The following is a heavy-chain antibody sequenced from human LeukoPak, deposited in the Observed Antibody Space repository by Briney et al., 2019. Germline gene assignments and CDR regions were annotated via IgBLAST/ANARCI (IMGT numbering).Heavy chain of an antibody. CDR3: ARTYYDISYYMDV. Sequence: SETLSLTCTVSGGSISSYYWSWIRQPPGKGLEWIGYIYYSGSTNYNPSLKSRVTISVDTSKNQFSLKLSSVTAADTAVHYCARTYYDISYYMDVWGKGTTVTISS. V-gene: IGHV4-59*01. J-gene: IGHJ6*03. D-gene: IGHD3-9*01. CDR2: IYYSGST. CDR1: GGSISSYY.